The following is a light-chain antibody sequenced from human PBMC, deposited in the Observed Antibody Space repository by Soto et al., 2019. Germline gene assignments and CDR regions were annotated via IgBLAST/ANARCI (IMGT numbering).Light chain of an antibody. CDR2: RNN. CDR1: SSNIGSNY. J-gene: IGLJ1*01. Sequence: QSVLTQPPSASGTPGQRVTIYCSGSSSNIGSNYVYWYQQLPGTAPKLLIYRNNQRPSGVPDRFSGSKSGTSASLAISGLRSEDEADYYCAAWDDSLSACYVFGTGTKLTVL. V-gene: IGLV1-47*01. CDR3: AAWDDSLSACYV.